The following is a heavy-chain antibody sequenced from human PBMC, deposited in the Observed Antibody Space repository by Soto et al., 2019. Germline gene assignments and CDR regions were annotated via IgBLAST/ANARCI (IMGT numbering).Heavy chain of an antibody. CDR2: IYHSGST. D-gene: IGHD6-6*01. V-gene: IGHV4-4*02. Sequence: QVQLQESGPGLVKPSGTLSLTCAVSGGSISSSNWWSWVRQPPGKGLEWIGEIYHSGSTNYNPSLRSRVAISVDKAKNRFSPKLSSLPAADTAVYYGASRNPPSSLDSWGQGTLVTVSS. CDR1: GGSISSSNW. CDR3: ASRNPPSSLDS. J-gene: IGHJ4*02.